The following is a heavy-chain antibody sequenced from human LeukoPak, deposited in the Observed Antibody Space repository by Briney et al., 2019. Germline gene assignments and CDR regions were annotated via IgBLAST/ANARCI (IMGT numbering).Heavy chain of an antibody. D-gene: IGHD3-22*01. J-gene: IGHJ4*02. V-gene: IGHV1-69*05. CDR3: ARSYFHESSDYYFPTDY. Sequence: ASVKVSCKASGGTFSSYAISWVPQAPGQGLEWMGGIIPIFGTANYAQKFQGRVTMTRDTSTSTVYMEMSSLRSEDTAVYYCARSYFHESSDYYFPTDYWGQGTRVTVSS. CDR2: IIPIFGTA. CDR1: GGTFSSYA.